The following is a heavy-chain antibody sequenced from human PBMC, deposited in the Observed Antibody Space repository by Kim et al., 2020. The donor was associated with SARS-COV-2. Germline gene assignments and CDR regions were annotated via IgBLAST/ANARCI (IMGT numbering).Heavy chain of an antibody. CDR3: ARARALGFGELGGMHV. Sequence: GGSLRLSCTTSGFTFDDYAVNWFRQAPGKGLGWVGLIRSKTYGGATEYAASVKGRFTISRDDSKDIAYLQMNSLKTEDTALYYCARARALGFGELGGMHVWGHGTTVTVSS. J-gene: IGHJ6*02. V-gene: IGHV3-49*03. CDR1: GFTFDDYA. D-gene: IGHD3-10*01. CDR2: IRSKTYGGAT.